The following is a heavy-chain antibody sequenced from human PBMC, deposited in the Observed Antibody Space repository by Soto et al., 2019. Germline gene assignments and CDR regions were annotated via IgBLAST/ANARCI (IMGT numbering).Heavy chain of an antibody. D-gene: IGHD1-26*01. CDR2: VSGSGDST. J-gene: IGHJ6*03. V-gene: IGHV3-23*01. Sequence: EVELLESGGGLVQPGGSLRLSCAASGFTFSSYAMSWVRQGPGRGLEWVSSVSGSGDSTYYADSVKGRFTVSRDNSKNTLDLQMNSLRAEDTAVYYCAKGPTSRVYYYYYYMDVWGKGTTVTVSS. CDR1: GFTFSSYA. CDR3: AKGPTSRVYYYYYYMDV.